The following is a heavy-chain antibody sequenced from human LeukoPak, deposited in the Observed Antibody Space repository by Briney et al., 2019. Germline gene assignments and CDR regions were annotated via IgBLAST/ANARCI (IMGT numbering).Heavy chain of an antibody. D-gene: IGHD6-13*01. CDR3: ARYSARSSTNDAFDL. J-gene: IGHJ3*01. V-gene: IGHV4-59*01. CDR1: DGSINGYY. CDR2: MYSGGTT. Sequence: SETLSLTCTVSDGSINGYYWSWIRQPPGKGLDWIGYMYSGGTTNYSPSLKSRVTISEDTSKNQFSLKLTSVTAADTAVYYCARYSARSSTNDAFDLWGQGTLVTVSS.